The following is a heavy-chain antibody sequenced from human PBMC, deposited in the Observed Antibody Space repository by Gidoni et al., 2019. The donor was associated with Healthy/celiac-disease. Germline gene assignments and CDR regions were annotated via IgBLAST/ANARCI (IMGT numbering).Heavy chain of an antibody. V-gene: IGHV4-4*02. CDR2: IYHSGST. J-gene: IGHJ4*02. Sequence: QVQLQESGPGLVKPSGTLSPTCAVSGGPISRSNWWSWVRQPPGKGLEWIGEIYHSGSTNYNPSLKSRVTISVDKSKNQFSLKLSSVTAADTAVYYCASWGDPPREYFDYWGQGTLVTVSS. CDR1: GGPISRSNW. D-gene: IGHD7-27*01. CDR3: ASWGDPPREYFDY.